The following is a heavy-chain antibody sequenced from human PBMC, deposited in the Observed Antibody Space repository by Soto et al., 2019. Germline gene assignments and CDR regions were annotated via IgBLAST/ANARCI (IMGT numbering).Heavy chain of an antibody. J-gene: IGHJ6*02. CDR2: INYDGYS. Sequence: QVQLQESGPGLVKPSETLSLTCTVSGGSITNYYCSWFRQPPGKGLEWIGYINYDGYSAYNLSLKRRVTLSMDASKTQFSRVLESVTATDTAVYYGASHGFGPLHGLVDVWGPGTTVIVSS. CDR1: GGSITNYY. CDR3: ASHGFGPLHGLVDV. V-gene: IGHV4-59*08. D-gene: IGHD3-10*01.